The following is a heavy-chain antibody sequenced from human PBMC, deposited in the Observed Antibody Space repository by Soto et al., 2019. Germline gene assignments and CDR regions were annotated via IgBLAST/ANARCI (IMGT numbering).Heavy chain of an antibody. CDR1: GFTFSSYG. CDR3: AKPSSYYDYIWGSYRSPSDY. Sequence: GGSLRLSCAASGFTFSSYGMHWVRQAPGKGLEWVAVISYDGSNKYYADSVKGRFAISRDNSKSTLYLQMNSLRTDDTAVYYCAKPSSYYDYIWGSYRSPSDYWGQGTLVTVSS. V-gene: IGHV3-30*18. J-gene: IGHJ4*02. CDR2: ISYDGSNK. D-gene: IGHD3-16*02.